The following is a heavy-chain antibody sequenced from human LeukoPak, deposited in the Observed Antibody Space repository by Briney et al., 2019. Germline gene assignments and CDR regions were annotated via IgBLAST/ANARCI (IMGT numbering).Heavy chain of an antibody. CDR3: AKKLIGNVDYFDY. J-gene: IGHJ4*02. D-gene: IGHD3-22*01. CDR2: ISYDGSNK. V-gene: IGHV3-30-3*02. Sequence: GGSLRLSCAASGVTFSSYAMHWVRQAPGKGLEWVAVISYDGSNKYYADSVKGRFTISRDNSKNTLFLQMSSLKVEDTAVYYCAKKLIGNVDYFDYWGQGTLVTVSS. CDR1: GVTFSSYA.